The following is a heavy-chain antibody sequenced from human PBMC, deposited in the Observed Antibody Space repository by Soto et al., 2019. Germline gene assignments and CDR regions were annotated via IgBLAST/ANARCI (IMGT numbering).Heavy chain of an antibody. CDR2: ISGSGGST. CDR3: AKARISHCSSTSCYPDYYHYYMDV. Sequence: GGSLRHSCTASGFTLSRYDLSLVRLVPGKGMEWVSAISGSGGSTYYADSVKGRFTISRDNSKNTLYLQMNSLRAEDTAVYYCAKARISHCSSTSCYPDYYHYYMDVWGKGTTVTVFS. J-gene: IGHJ6*03. V-gene: IGHV3-23*01. CDR1: GFTLSRYD. D-gene: IGHD2-2*01.